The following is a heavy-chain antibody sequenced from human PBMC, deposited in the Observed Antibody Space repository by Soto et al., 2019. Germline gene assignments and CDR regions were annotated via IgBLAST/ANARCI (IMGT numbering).Heavy chain of an antibody. CDR1: GDSVTSDDSY. D-gene: IGHD3-9*01. CDR2: ISHTGET. Sequence: PSETLSLTCTVSGDSVTSDDSYWGWIRRPPGQGLEWIGTISHTGETFYNPPLNSRLTMSLDASKNQFSLKLASMTAADAGVFFCARQMRFPIPHFGWLSTVTAWGQGILVTVDS. J-gene: IGHJ5*02. V-gene: IGHV4-39*01. CDR3: ARQMRFPIPHFGWLSTVTA.